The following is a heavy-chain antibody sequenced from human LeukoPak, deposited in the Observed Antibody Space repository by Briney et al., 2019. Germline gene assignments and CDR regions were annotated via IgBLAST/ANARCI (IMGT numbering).Heavy chain of an antibody. V-gene: IGHV4-34*01. CDR2: INHSGST. CDR1: GFRVSSND. Sequence: GSLRLSCAASGFRVSSNDMSWVRQAPGKGLEWIGEINHSGSTNYNPSLKSRVTISVDTSKNQFSLKLSSVTAADTAVYYCARHRRITMLAVVTYSHYYSLDVWGKGTTVTISS. J-gene: IGHJ6*03. D-gene: IGHD3-22*01. CDR3: ARHRRITMLAVVTYSHYYSLDV.